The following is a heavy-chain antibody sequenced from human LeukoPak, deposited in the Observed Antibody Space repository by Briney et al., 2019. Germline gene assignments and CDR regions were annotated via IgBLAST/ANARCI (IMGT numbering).Heavy chain of an antibody. Sequence: ASVKVSCKASGYTFTGYYMHWVRQAPGQGLEWMGWINPNSGGTNYAQKFQGRVTMTRDTSISTAYMELSRLRSDDTAVYYCARDAGRGYDPYDYFDYWGQGTLVTVSS. CDR3: ARDAGRGYDPYDYFDY. J-gene: IGHJ4*02. CDR1: GYTFTGYY. V-gene: IGHV1-2*02. D-gene: IGHD5-12*01. CDR2: INPNSGGT.